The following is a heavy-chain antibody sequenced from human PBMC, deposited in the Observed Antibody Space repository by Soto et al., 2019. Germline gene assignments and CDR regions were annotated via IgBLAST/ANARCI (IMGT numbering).Heavy chain of an antibody. CDR2: ISNDGRGK. J-gene: IGHJ4*02. V-gene: IGHV3-30*04. CDR3: ARDQCFGGGRSCYYFDF. D-gene: IGHD2-15*01. Sequence: QVQLVESGGGVVQPGRSLRLSCAASGFTFTTYAIHWVRQAPGKGLEWVAVISNDGRGKYYADSVKGRFTISRDNSKNTLYLQMNSLRSDDTAVCYCARDQCFGGGRSCYYFDFWGQGTLVTVSS. CDR1: GFTFTTYA.